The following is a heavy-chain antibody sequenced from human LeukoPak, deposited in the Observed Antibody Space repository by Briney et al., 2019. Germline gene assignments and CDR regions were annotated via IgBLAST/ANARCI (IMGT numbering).Heavy chain of an antibody. CDR1: GFTVSSNY. CDR2: IYSGGST. Sequence: PGGSLRLSCAASGFTVSSNYISWVRQAPGKGLEWVSVIYSGGSTYYADSVKGRFTISRDNSKNTLYLQMNSLRAEDTAVYYCARDPYSYGYGLPGYWGQGTLVTVSS. V-gene: IGHV3-53*01. J-gene: IGHJ4*02. CDR3: ARDPYSYGYGLPGY. D-gene: IGHD5-18*01.